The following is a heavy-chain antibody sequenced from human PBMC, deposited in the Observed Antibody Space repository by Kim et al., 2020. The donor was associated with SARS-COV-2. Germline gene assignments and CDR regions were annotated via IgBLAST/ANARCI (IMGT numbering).Heavy chain of an antibody. CDR1: GDSTRNIAYY. D-gene: IGHD3-16*01. CDR3: ARGRWTPNLPYFDA. CDR2: IFYRGDT. V-gene: IGHV4-31*03. Sequence: SETLSLTCTVSGDSTRNIAYYWSWLRQSPGGGLEWIGHIFYRGDTYYNLSLQSRLSISVDTSNSQFSLTLNPVTDTDTAIYYCARGRWTPNLPYFDAWGRGTLVKVS. J-gene: IGHJ2*01.